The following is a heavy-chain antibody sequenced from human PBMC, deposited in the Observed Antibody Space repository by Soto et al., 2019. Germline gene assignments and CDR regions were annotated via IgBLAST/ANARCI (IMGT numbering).Heavy chain of an antibody. CDR3: ARTIHYCSFSDSLDAFDI. CDR1: GYTFTGYY. D-gene: IGHD6-6*01. CDR2: INPNSGGT. Sequence: ASVKVSCKASGYTFTGYYMHWVRQAPGQGLEWMGWINPNSGGTNYAQKFQGWVTMTRDTSISTAYMELSRLRSDDTAVYYCARTIHYCSFSDSLDAFDIWAQRTLVIGSS. V-gene: IGHV1-2*04. J-gene: IGHJ3*02.